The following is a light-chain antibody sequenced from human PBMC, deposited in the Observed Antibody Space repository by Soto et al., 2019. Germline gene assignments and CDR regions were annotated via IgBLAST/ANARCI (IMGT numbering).Light chain of an antibody. J-gene: IGKJ1*01. CDR3: QQYNSYPST. V-gene: IGKV1-5*03. CDR2: KAS. CDR1: QSISSW. Sequence: DLQMTQSPSTLSASVGDRVTITCRASQSISSWLAWYQQKPGKAPKLLIYKASSLESGVQSRFSGSGSGTEFTLTISSLQPDDFATYYCQQYNSYPSTFGQGTKVEIK.